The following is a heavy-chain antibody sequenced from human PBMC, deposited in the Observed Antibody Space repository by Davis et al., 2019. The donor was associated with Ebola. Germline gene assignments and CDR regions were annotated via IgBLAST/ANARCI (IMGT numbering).Heavy chain of an antibody. Sequence: PGGSLRLSCKVSGSSFTTSWIGWVRQMPGKGLEWMGIINPGDSETTYSPSFQGRVTISADKSINTAYLQWSSLQASDTAMYYCARPTGYSSGRFDYWGQGTLVTVSS. CDR3: ARPTGYSSGRFDY. V-gene: IGHV5-51*01. J-gene: IGHJ4*02. D-gene: IGHD2-15*01. CDR1: GSSFTTSW. CDR2: INPGDSET.